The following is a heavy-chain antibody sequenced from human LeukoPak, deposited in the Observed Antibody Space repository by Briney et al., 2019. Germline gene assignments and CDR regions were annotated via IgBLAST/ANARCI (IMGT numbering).Heavy chain of an antibody. D-gene: IGHD2-2*01. Sequence: PGGSLRLSCAASGFTFSSYAMSWVRQAPGKGLEWVSAISGSGGSTYYADSVKGRFTISRDNSKNTLYLQMNNLRAEDTAVYYCARAYCSSTSCYSGAWYFDYWGQGTLVTVSS. V-gene: IGHV3-23*01. J-gene: IGHJ4*02. CDR1: GFTFSSYA. CDR3: ARAYCSSTSCYSGAWYFDY. CDR2: ISGSGGST.